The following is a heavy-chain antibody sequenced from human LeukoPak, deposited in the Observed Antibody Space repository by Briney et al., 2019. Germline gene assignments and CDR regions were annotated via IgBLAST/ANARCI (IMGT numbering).Heavy chain of an antibody. V-gene: IGHV3-11*01. D-gene: IGHD3-10*01. Sequence: KSGGSLRLSCAASGFTFSDYYVSWIRQAPGRGLEYLSYISGSGSDISYADSVKGRFTISRDNAKNSLYLQMNSLRAEDTAVYYCARIARGGDCWGQGTLVTVSS. CDR3: ARIARGGDC. J-gene: IGHJ4*02. CDR2: ISGSGSDI. CDR1: GFTFSDYY.